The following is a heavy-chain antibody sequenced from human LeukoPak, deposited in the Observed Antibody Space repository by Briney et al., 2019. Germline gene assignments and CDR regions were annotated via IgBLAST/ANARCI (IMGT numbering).Heavy chain of an antibody. J-gene: IGHJ5*02. CDR2: INPNSGGT. CDR3: ATVPCLTTSCSPINWFDP. D-gene: IGHD2/OR15-2a*01. V-gene: IGHV1-2*02. CDR1: GYTFTGYY. Sequence: ASVKVSCKASGYTFTGYYIHWVRQAPGQGLEWMGWINPNSGGTDYAEKFQGRVTMTRDTSISTAYMELSSLKSDDTAVYYCATVPCLTTSCSPINWFDPWGQGAPVTVSS.